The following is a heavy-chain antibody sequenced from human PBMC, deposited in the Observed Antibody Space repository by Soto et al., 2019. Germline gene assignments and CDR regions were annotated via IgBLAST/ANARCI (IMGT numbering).Heavy chain of an antibody. V-gene: IGHV4-59*01. CDR1: GGSITSSY. Sequence: PSETLSLTCTVSGGSITSSYWSWIRRPPGKGLEWIAYIYDTGISGYTPSTSYNPSLKSRVTMSVDTSKSQFSLKLTSVTAADTAVYYCARGEDAFCYCGLDVWGQGITVTVSS. J-gene: IGHJ6*02. CDR3: ARGEDAFCYCGLDV. CDR2: IYDTGISGYTPST.